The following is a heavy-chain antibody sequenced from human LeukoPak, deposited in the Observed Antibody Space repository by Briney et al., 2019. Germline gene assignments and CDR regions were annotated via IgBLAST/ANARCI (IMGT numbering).Heavy chain of an antibody. J-gene: IGHJ4*02. CDR2: INHRGST. CDR3: ARAPGAALD. D-gene: IGHD2-15*01. Sequence: SETLSLTCAVYGGSFSGYYWSWIRQPPGKGLEWIGEINHRGSTNYNPSLKSRVTVSLDTSKNQFSLKLSSVTAADTAVYYCARAPGAALDWGQGTLVTVSS. CDR1: GGSFSGYY. V-gene: IGHV4-34*01.